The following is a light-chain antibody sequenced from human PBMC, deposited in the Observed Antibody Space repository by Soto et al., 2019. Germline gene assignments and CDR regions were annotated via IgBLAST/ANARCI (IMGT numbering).Light chain of an antibody. CDR3: QQCYMGWT. CDR1: QSIGRF. V-gene: IGKV1-5*01. CDR2: DAS. Sequence: DIQMNQYPSTLSTSVGDRVTITCRASQSIGRFLAWYQHQPGKAPKILIYDASTLESGVPSRFSGTGSGTDFTFSITSLQPEDFGTYYCQQCYMGWTFGQGTKVDIK. J-gene: IGKJ1*01.